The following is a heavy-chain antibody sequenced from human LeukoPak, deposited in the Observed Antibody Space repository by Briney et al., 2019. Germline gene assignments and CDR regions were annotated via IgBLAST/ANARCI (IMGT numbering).Heavy chain of an antibody. Sequence: ASVKVSWKASVYTFTSYAMNWVRQAPGQGLEWMGWINTNTGNPTYAQGFTGRFVFCLDTSVSTAYLQISSLKAEDTAVYYCARDARQWLVSYDYWGQGTLVTVSS. CDR2: INTNTGNP. CDR1: VYTFTSYA. V-gene: IGHV7-4-1*02. D-gene: IGHD6-19*01. CDR3: ARDARQWLVSYDY. J-gene: IGHJ4*02.